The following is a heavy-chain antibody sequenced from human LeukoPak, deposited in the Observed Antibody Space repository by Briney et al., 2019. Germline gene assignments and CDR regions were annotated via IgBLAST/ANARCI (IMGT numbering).Heavy chain of an antibody. D-gene: IGHD3-10*01. CDR1: GGSISSYY. V-gene: IGHV4-59*01. J-gene: IGHJ4*02. CDR2: IYYSGST. CDR3: ARTITGGLLWFGELNYYFDY. Sequence: SETLSLTCTVSGGSISSYYWSWIRQPPGKGLEWIGYIYYSGSTNYNPSLKSRVTISVDTSKNQFSLKLSSMTAADTAVYYCARTITGGLLWFGELNYYFDYWGQGTLVTVSS.